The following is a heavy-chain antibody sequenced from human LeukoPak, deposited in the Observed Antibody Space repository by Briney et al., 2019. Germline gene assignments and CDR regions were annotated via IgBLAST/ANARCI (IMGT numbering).Heavy chain of an antibody. CDR1: GYTFTSHD. CDR2: MNPNSGHT. CDR3: ATAVAGTWYFQH. J-gene: IGHJ1*01. Sequence: ASVKVSCKASGYTFTSHDINWVRQATGQGLEWMGWMNPNSGHTGYAQKFQGRLTVTTNTSISTAYTELSSLRSEDTAVYYCATAVAGTWYFQHWGQGTLVTVSS. D-gene: IGHD6-19*01. V-gene: IGHV1-8*01.